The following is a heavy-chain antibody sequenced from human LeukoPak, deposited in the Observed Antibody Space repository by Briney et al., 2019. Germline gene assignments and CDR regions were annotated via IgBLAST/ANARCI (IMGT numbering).Heavy chain of an antibody. V-gene: IGHV3-7*01. Sequence: PGGSLRLSCAASGFTFSSYWMSWVRQVPGKGLEWVANIKQHESEEYYVDSVKGRLTISRDNAKNSLYLQMNSLRAEDTAVYYCARGGYSSSLDYWGQGTLVTVS. CDR2: IKQHESEE. D-gene: IGHD6-13*01. CDR1: GFTFSSYW. J-gene: IGHJ4*02. CDR3: ARGGYSSSLDY.